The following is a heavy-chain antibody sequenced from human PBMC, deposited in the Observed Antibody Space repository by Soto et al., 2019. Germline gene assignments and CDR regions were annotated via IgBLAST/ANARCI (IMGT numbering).Heavy chain of an antibody. CDR1: GVSISSGGYY. D-gene: IGHD3-10*02. J-gene: IGHJ5*02. CDR3: ARDPIPPMRGERRPDPPT. V-gene: IGHV4-31*03. Sequence: NPSETLSLTCTVSGVSISSGGYYWSWIRQHPGKGLEWIGYIYYSGSTYYNPSLKSRVTISVDTSKNQFSLKLSSVTAADTAVYYCARDPIPPMRGERRPDPPTWGQGTLVTVSS. CDR2: IYYSGST.